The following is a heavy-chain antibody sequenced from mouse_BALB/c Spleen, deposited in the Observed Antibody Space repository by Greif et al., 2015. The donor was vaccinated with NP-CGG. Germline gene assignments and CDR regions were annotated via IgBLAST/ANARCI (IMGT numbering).Heavy chain of an antibody. Sequence: QVQLKESGAELVKPGASVKLSCKASGYTFTSYYMYWVKQRPGQGLEWIGEINPSNGGTNFNEKFKSKATLTVDKSSSTAYMQLISLTSEDSAVYYCTRSVFYAMDYWGQGTSVTVSS. J-gene: IGHJ4*01. V-gene: IGHV1S81*02. CDR3: TRSVFYAMDY. CDR1: GYTFTSYY. CDR2: INPSNGGT.